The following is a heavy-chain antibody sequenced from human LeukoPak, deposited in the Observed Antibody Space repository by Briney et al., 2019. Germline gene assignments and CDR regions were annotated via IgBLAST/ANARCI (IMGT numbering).Heavy chain of an antibody. Sequence: PGGSLRLSCTTSGFTFGVYALSWVRQAPGKGREGVGFTGSKAYGGPPEYAASVKGRFTISRDDSKTVAYLQMNSLKTEDTAVYYCTRSARNPDMWGQGTMVTVSS. CDR1: GFTFGVYA. CDR2: TGSKAYGGPP. CDR3: TRSARNPDM. J-gene: IGHJ3*02. V-gene: IGHV3-49*04.